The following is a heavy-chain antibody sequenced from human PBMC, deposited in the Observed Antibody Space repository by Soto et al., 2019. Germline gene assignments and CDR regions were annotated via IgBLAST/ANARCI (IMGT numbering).Heavy chain of an antibody. V-gene: IGHV4-59*01. D-gene: IGHD6-13*01. CDR1: GGSISSYY. CDR3: ARDHRYSSSPDAFDI. Sequence: ETLSLTCTVSGGSISSYYWSWIRQPPGKGLEWIGYIYYSGSTNYNPSLKSRVTISVDTSKNQFSLKLSSVTAADTAVYYCARDHRYSSSPDAFDIWGQGTMVTVSS. CDR2: IYYSGST. J-gene: IGHJ3*02.